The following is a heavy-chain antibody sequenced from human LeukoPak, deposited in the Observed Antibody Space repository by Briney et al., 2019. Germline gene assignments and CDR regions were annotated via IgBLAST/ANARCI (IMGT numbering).Heavy chain of an antibody. J-gene: IGHJ4*02. Sequence: SETLSLTCAVSGGSISSGGYSWSWIRQPPGKGLEWIGYIYYSGSTNYNPSLKSRVTISVDTSKNQFSLKLSSVTAADTAVYYCALNYAPSGWYNYFDYWGQGTLVTVSS. V-gene: IGHV4-61*08. D-gene: IGHD6-19*01. CDR2: IYYSGST. CDR1: GGSISSGGYS. CDR3: ALNYAPSGWYNYFDY.